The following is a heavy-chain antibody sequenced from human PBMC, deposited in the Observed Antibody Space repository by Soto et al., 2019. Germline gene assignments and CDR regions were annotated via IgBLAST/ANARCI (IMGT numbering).Heavy chain of an antibody. J-gene: IGHJ6*02. CDR2: ISSAGKNI. D-gene: IGHD2-15*01. Sequence: PWETLSLSCTASGFSLSVYSLRWVRQPPGKGLEWVSIISSAGKNIDYARFVRRLSIIFRDNSQNTLYLQMDIPRTENTALYCVERRDFYCRGRNCISCHYAMDVWGQGTTVTVSS. CDR3: ERRDFYCRGRNCISCHYAMDV. CDR1: GFSLSVYS. V-gene: IGHV3-30*04.